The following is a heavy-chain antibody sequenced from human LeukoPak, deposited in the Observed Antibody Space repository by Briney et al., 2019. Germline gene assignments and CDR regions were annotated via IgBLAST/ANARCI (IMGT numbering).Heavy chain of an antibody. Sequence: GGSLRLSCAASGFTFSSYWMSWVRQAPGKGLEWVANIKQDGSEKYYVDSVKGRFTISRDNAKNSLYLQMNSLRAEDTAVYYCTRVSGYYDILTSYYPYYFDYWGQGTLVTVSS. CDR2: IKQDGSEK. CDR3: TRVSGYYDILTSYYPYYFDY. D-gene: IGHD3-9*01. V-gene: IGHV3-7*01. J-gene: IGHJ4*02. CDR1: GFTFSSYW.